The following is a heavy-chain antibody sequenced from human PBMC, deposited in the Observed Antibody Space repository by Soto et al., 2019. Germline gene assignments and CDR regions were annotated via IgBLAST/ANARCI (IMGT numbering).Heavy chain of an antibody. J-gene: IGHJ4*02. CDR2: ISGSGGST. V-gene: IGHV3-23*01. CDR1: GFTFSSYA. Sequence: GGSLRLSCAASGFTFSSYAMSWVRQAPGKGLEWVSAISGSGGSTYYADSVKGRFTISRDNSKNTLYLQMNSLRVEDTAVYYCAKDPAGYYDSSGYYTGPDYWGQGTLVTVSS. D-gene: IGHD3-22*01. CDR3: AKDPAGYYDSSGYYTGPDY.